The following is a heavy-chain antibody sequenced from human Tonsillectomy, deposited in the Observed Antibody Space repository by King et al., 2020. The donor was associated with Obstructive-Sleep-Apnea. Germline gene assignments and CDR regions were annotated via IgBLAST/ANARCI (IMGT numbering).Heavy chain of an antibody. V-gene: IGHV4-31*03. Sequence: LQLQESGPGLVKPSQTLSLTCTVSGGSISSGGYYWSWIRQHPGKGLEWIGSIYYSGSTYYNPSLKSRVTISVDTSKNQFSLKLSSVTAADTAVYYCARGETTVMHHALRFDPWGQGTLVTVSS. D-gene: IGHD4-17*01. CDR3: ARGETTVMHHALRFDP. J-gene: IGHJ5*02. CDR1: GGSISSGGYY. CDR2: IYYSGST.